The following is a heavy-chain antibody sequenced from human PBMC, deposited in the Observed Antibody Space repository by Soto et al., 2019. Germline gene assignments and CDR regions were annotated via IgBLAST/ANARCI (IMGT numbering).Heavy chain of an antibody. CDR1: GFTFSSYA. D-gene: IGHD3-3*01. V-gene: IGHV3-23*01. CDR3: AKDSGSYYDFWSGYYFDY. CDR2: ISGSGGST. J-gene: IGHJ4*02. Sequence: GGSLRLSCAASGFTFSSYAMSWVRQAPGKGLEWVSAISGSGGSTYYADSVKGRFTISRDNSKNTLYLQMNSLRAEDTAVYYFAKDSGSYYDFWSGYYFDYWGQGTLVTVSS.